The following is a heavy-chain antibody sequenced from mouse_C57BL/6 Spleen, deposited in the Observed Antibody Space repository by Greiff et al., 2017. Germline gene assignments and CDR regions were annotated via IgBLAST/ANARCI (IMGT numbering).Heavy chain of an antibody. Sequence: VKLQQPGAELVKPGASVKLSCKASGYTFTSYWMHWVKQRPGQGLEWIGMIHPNSGSTNYNEKFKSKATLTVDKSSSTAYMQLSSLTSEDSAVYYCVSTGSLDYWGQGTTLTVSS. CDR1: GYTFTSYW. J-gene: IGHJ2*01. V-gene: IGHV1-64*01. CDR3: VSTGSLDY. CDR2: IHPNSGST. D-gene: IGHD4-1*02.